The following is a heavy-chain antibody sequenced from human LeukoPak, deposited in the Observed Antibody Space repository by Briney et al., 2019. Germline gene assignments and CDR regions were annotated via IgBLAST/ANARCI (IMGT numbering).Heavy chain of an antibody. CDR2: INPNSGGT. D-gene: IGHD1-26*01. CDR3: ARDGGLGVGATRY. CDR1: GYTFTSYF. Sequence: ASVKVSCKASGYTFTSYFISWVRQAPGQGLEWMGWINPNSGGTNYAQKFQGRVTMTRDTSISTAYMELSRLRSDDTAVYYCARDGGLGVGATRYWGQGTLVTVSS. J-gene: IGHJ4*02. V-gene: IGHV1-2*02.